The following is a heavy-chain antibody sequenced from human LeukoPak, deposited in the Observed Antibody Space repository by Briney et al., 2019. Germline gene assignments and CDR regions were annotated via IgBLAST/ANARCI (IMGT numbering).Heavy chain of an antibody. CDR2: IFHSGSS. Sequence: SETLSLTCAVSGGSINNNDWWNWWSWVRQPPGKGLEWIGEIFHSGSSNYNPSLKSRVTISVDKSKNQFSLKLSSVTAADTAVYYCARARDLPGIAVAGPFGYWGQGTLVTVSS. V-gene: IGHV4-4*02. D-gene: IGHD6-19*01. J-gene: IGHJ4*02. CDR1: GGSINNNDWWNW. CDR3: ARARDLPGIAVAGPFGY.